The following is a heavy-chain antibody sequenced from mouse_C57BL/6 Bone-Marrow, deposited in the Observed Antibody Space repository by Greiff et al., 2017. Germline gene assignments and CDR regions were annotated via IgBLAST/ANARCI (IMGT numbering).Heavy chain of an antibody. CDR1: GYTFTNYW. D-gene: IGHD2-4*01. CDR3: ARSYDYDDDTMDY. CDR2: MHPNGGSP. J-gene: IGHJ4*01. Sequence: QVQLQQPGAELVKPGASVKLSCKASGYTFTNYWMHWVKQRPGQGLEWIGMMHPNGGSPDYNEKFKSEATLSVDQSSRTAYMELSSLTSEDSAVSYCARSYDYDDDTMDYWGQGTSVTVSS. V-gene: IGHV1-64*01.